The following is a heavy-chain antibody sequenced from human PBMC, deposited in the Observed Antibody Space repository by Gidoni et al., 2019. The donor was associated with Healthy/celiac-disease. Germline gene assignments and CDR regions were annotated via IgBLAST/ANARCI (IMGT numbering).Heavy chain of an antibody. J-gene: IGHJ4*02. CDR2: IIPILGIA. Sequence: QPQLVKSGAEVKTPRPPAKVSRKASEATFSSYAISWVRQAPGQGLEWMGRIIPILGIANYAQKFQGRVTITADKATSTAYMELSSLGAEDTAVYYCATRGGPIGGAPFDYWGQGTLVTVSS. V-gene: IGHV1-69*09. CDR3: ATRGGPIGGAPFDY. CDR1: EATFSSYA. D-gene: IGHD1-26*01.